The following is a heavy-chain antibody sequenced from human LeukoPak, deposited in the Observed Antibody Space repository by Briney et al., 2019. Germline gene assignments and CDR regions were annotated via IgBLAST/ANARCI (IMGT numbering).Heavy chain of an antibody. J-gene: IGHJ4*02. CDR2: FYNLVST. CDR1: GGSLSMDY. CDR3: ARVVSWVSISRTTIHFDY. V-gene: IGHV4-59*01. D-gene: IGHD1-26*01. Sequence: SATLSLTCLVTGGSLSMDYWSSIRESPRKGLEWIGLFYNLVSTNYTLSPKSRVTISVDTSKQQFSLQLRSVTAADTAVYFCARVVSWVSISRTTIHFDYRGQGTLVTVSS.